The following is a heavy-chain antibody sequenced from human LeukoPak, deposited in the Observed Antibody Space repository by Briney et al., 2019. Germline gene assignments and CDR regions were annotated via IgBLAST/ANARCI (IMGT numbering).Heavy chain of an antibody. Sequence: PGGSLRLSCAGSGFTFSRSWMSWVRQAPGKGLEWVANTKHDASEKNHVDSVKGRFTISRDNAKNSLFLQMNSLRAEDTAVYYCAREEGSWGQGTLVTVSS. CDR2: TKHDASEK. D-gene: IGHD3-10*01. CDR1: GFTFSRSW. V-gene: IGHV3-7*04. J-gene: IGHJ4*02. CDR3: AREEGS.